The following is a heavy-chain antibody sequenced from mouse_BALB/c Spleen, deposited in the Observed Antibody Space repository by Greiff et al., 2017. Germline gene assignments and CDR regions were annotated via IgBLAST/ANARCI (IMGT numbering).Heavy chain of an antibody. J-gene: IGHJ3*01. CDR2: ISSGGSYT. CDR1: GFTFSSYT. CDR3: TRDEKFHYGGFAY. Sequence: DVKLVESGGGLVKPGGSLKLSCAASGFTFSSYTMSWVRQTPEKRLEWVATISSGGSYTYYPDSVKGRFTISRDNAKNTLYLQMSSLKSEDTAMYYCTRDEKFHYGGFAYWGQGTLVTVSA. D-gene: IGHD1-2*01. V-gene: IGHV5-6-4*01.